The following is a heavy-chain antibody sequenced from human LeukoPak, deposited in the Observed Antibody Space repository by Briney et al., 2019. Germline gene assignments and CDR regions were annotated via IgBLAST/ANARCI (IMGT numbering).Heavy chain of an antibody. J-gene: IGHJ5*02. Sequence: GGSLRLSYAASGFSLSIYDMVWVRQAPGKGLEWIASTGLSSSYIGYADSVKGRFTISRDNGENSVYLQMNSLRAEDTAVSFCARERSYCSGATCSLDLCGQGTLVTVSS. CDR2: TGLSSSYI. CDR1: GFSLSIYD. CDR3: ARERSYCSGATCSLDL. D-gene: IGHD2-15*01. V-gene: IGHV3-21*01.